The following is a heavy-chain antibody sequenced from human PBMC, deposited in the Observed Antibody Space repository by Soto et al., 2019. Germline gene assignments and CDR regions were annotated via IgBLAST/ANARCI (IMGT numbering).Heavy chain of an antibody. Sequence: SQTLSLTCAISGDSVSSNSAAWNWIRQSPSRGLEWLGRTYYRSKWYNDYAVSVKSRITINPDTSKNQFSLQLNSVTPEGTAVYYCARASRAAMVTSAWFDPWGQGTLVTVSS. CDR2: TYYRSKWYN. D-gene: IGHD5-18*01. CDR1: GDSVSSNSAA. V-gene: IGHV6-1*01. CDR3: ARASRAAMVTSAWFDP. J-gene: IGHJ5*02.